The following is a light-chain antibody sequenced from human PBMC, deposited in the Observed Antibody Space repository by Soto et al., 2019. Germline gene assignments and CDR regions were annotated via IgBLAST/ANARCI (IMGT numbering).Light chain of an antibody. CDR1: STDFENYNL. Sequence: QPVLTQPASVSGSPGQSITISCTRSSTDFENYNLVSWYQHCPDKAPKLIIYEGTKRPSEISDRFSGSESDTTASLIISGLQAEDEADYYCNSCTDTTRLIFGGGTKVTVL. J-gene: IGLJ2*01. V-gene: IGLV2-14*02. CDR2: EGT. CDR3: NSCTDTTRLI.